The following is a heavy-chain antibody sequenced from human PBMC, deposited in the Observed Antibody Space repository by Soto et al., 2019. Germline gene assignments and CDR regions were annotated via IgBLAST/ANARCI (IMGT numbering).Heavy chain of an antibody. D-gene: IGHD2-2*01. CDR2: IYYSGST. CDR3: GRQPGHCGSTTSFGYYNVDV. V-gene: IGHV4-39*01. J-gene: IGHJ6*02. CDR1: GGSISSSSYS. Sequence: QLQLQESGPRLVKPSETLSLTCSVSGGSISSSSYSWGWIRQPPGKGLEWIGTIYYSGSTHYNPSLEGRVAISADTPNNQLSLRLSSVTAADTAVYYCGRQPGHCGSTTSFGYYNVDVWGQGTTVTVS.